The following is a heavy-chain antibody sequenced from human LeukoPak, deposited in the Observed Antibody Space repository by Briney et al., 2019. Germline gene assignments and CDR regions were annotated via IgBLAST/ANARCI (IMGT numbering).Heavy chain of an antibody. J-gene: IGHJ4*02. V-gene: IGHV4-39*07. Sequence: SETLSLTCTVSGGSISSSSYYWGWIRQPPGKGLEWTGSIYYSGSTNYNPSLKSRVTISVDTSKNQFSLKLSSVTAADTAFYYCAREMLNGSGYFDYWGQGTLVTVSS. CDR1: GGSISSSSYY. CDR2: IYYSGST. D-gene: IGHD3-3*01. CDR3: AREMLNGSGYFDY.